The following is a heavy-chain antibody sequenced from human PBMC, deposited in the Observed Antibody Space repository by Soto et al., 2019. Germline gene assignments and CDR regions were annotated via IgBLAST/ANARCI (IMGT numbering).Heavy chain of an antibody. CDR3: ARGYSSGWYNWFDP. J-gene: IGHJ5*02. V-gene: IGHV1-69*01. D-gene: IGHD6-19*01. CDR2: IIPIFGTA. Sequence: QVQLVQSGAEVKKPGSSVKVSCKASGGTFSSYAISWVRQAPGQGLEWMGGIIPIFGTANYAQKFQGRVTITADESTSTAYMELSSLRAEDTAVYYCARGYSSGWYNWFDPWGQGTLVTVSS. CDR1: GGTFSSYA.